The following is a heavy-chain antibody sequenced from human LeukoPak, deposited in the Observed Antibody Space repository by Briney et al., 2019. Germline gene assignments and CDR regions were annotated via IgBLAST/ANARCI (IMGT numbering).Heavy chain of an antibody. CDR1: GASISNSNW. V-gene: IGHV4-4*02. J-gene: IGHJ5*02. CDR3: ARARRLLWFGESRHFDP. Sequence: SGTLSLTCAVTGASISNSNWWTWVRQPPGKGLEWIGEIYHSGSTNYKTSLKSRATISVDKSKNQFSLKLSSVTAADTAVYYCARARRLLWFGESRHFDPWGQGTLVTVSS. D-gene: IGHD3-10*01. CDR2: IYHSGST.